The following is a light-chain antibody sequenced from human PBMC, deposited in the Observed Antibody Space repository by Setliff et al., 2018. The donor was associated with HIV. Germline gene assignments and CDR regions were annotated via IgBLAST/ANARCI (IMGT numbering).Light chain of an antibody. CDR2: EVT. Sequence: QSVLTQPASVSGSPGQSITMSCTGTSSDVGGYNYVSWYQHHPGKAPKLMIYEVTNRPSGVSSRFSGSKSGNTASLTIFGLQAEDEADYYCSSYTGSSTYDFGTGTKVTVL. CDR1: SSDVGGYNY. CDR3: SSYTGSSTYD. J-gene: IGLJ1*01. V-gene: IGLV2-14*01.